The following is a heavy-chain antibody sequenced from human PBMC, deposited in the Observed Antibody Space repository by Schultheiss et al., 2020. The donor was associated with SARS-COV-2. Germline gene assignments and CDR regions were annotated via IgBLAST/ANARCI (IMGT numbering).Heavy chain of an antibody. D-gene: IGHD3-22*01. Sequence: SETLSLTCAVYGGSFSGYYWSWIRQPPGKGLEWIGEINHSGSTNYNPSLKSRVTISVDTSMNQFSLKLSSVTAADTAVYYCVRDIPFYYDSSAYHPPFDFWGQGTLVTVSS. CDR1: GGSFSGYY. CDR3: VRDIPFYYDSSAYHPPFDF. V-gene: IGHV4-34*01. CDR2: INHSGST. J-gene: IGHJ4*02.